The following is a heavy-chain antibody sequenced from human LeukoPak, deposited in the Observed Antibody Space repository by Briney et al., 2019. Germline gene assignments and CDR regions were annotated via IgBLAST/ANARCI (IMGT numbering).Heavy chain of an antibody. J-gene: IGHJ4*02. CDR3: ASLMLITTGYDY. D-gene: IGHD3-16*01. V-gene: IGHV4-59*12. CDR2: IYNSGNT. CDR1: GGSISSYY. Sequence: SETLSLTCSVSGGSISSYYWSWIRQSPENGLEWIGYIYNSGNTTYNPSLKSRVTISIDTSKNQFSLSLISVTAADTAVYYCASLMLITTGYDYWGQGNLVTVSS.